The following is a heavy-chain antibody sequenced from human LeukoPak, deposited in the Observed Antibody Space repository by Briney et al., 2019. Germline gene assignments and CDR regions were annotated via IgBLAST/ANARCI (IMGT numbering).Heavy chain of an antibody. CDR1: GGTFSSYA. CDR3: ARDRLPRRGSGYYFDY. CDR2: IIPIFGTA. V-gene: IGHV1-69*05. D-gene: IGHD3-22*01. J-gene: IGHJ4*02. Sequence: SVKVSCKASGGTFSSYAISGVRQAPGQGLEWMGRIIPIFGTANYAQKFQGRVTITTDESTSTAYMELSSLRSEDTAVYYCARDRLPRRGSGYYFDYWGQGTLVTVSS.